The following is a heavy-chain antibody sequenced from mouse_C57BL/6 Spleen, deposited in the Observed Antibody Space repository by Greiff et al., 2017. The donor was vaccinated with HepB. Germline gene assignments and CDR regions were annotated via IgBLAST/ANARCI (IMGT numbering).Heavy chain of an antibody. CDR2: INPYNGGT. CDR3: ARGLGPYYFDY. J-gene: IGHJ2*01. CDR1: GYTFTDYY. D-gene: IGHD4-1*01. Sequence: VQLQQSGPVLVKPGASVKMSCKASGYTFTDYYMNWVKQSHGKSLEWIGVINPYNGGTSYNQKFKGKATLTVDKSSSTAYMELNSLTSEDSAVYYCARGLGPYYFDYWGRGTTLTVSS. V-gene: IGHV1-19*01.